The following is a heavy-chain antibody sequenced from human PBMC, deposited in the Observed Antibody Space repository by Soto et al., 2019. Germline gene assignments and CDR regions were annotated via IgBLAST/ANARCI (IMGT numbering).Heavy chain of an antibody. V-gene: IGHV2-5*02. CDR1: GFSLDTSGVG. D-gene: IGHD3-3*01. CDR3: SHMESRVASYGLDV. CDR2: IYWDDDK. Sequence: QITLKESGPTLVKPTQTLTLTCTFSGFSLDTSGVGVAWIRQPPGKALEWLTLIYWDDDKRYSPSLRSRLTNXKXTFXNRVVLTMTNMDPVDTATYYCSHMESRVASYGLDVWGQGTTVTVSS. J-gene: IGHJ6*02.